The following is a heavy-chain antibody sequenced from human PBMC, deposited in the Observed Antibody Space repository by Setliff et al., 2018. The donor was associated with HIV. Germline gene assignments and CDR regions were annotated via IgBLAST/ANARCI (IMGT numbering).Heavy chain of an antibody. D-gene: IGHD6-6*01. CDR1: GFIFTNHW. V-gene: IGHV3-74*01. CDR3: ARGIAARLGTYFDY. J-gene: IGHJ4*02. CDR2: INSDGSSA. Sequence: GGSLRLSCAASGFIFTNHWMHWVRQAPGKGLVWVSRINSDGSSADYADSVKVRFTISRDNAKNTLYLQTSSLRADDTAVYYCARGIAARLGTYFDYWGQGTLVTVSS.